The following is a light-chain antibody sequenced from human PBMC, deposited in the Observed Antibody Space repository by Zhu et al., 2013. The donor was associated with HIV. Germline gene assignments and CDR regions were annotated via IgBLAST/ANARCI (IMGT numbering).Light chain of an antibody. Sequence: QSVLTQPPSVSGAPGQRITISCTGSSSNIGANYDVHWYQQFPGTAPRLLIYGNNNRPSGVPDRFSGSKSGTSASLAITGLQAEDEADYYCQSYDSSLSGPYVFGTGTKVTV. V-gene: IGLV1-40*01. CDR1: SSNIGANYD. CDR3: QSYDSSLSGPYV. CDR2: GNN. J-gene: IGLJ1*01.